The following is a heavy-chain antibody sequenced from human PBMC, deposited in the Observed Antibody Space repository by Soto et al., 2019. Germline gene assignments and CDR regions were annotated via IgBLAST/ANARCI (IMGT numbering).Heavy chain of an antibody. CDR3: AKDYTVTTRGYFDY. CDR1: EFTFSSYW. V-gene: IGHV3-74*01. CDR2: MNEDGSTT. Sequence: PGGSLRLSCVDSEFTFSSYWMHWVRQVPGKGLVWVSRMNEDGSTTDYADSVKGRFTISRDNSRNTLYLQMNSLRAEDTAVYYCAKDYTVTTRGYFDYWGQGTLVTVSS. D-gene: IGHD4-17*01. J-gene: IGHJ4*02.